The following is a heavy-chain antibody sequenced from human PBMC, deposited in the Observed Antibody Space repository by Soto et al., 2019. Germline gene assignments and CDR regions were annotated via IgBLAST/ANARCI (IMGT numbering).Heavy chain of an antibody. CDR2: TNSDGTDS. Sequence: XWSLRLACAASGVDFEDYAMHWVRQVPGKGLEWVSLTNSDGTDSYYMDSVKGRFTISRDNGKSSLYLQMDRLRPEDTALYFFAKALYYYDSSPLDHWGQGTLVTVPS. J-gene: IGHJ4*02. CDR3: AKALYYYDSSPLDH. D-gene: IGHD3-22*01. V-gene: IGHV3-43D*04. CDR1: GVDFEDYA.